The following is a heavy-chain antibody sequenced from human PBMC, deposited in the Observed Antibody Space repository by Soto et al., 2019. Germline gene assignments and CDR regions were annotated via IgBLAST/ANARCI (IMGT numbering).Heavy chain of an antibody. CDR2: IYHSGST. Sequence: SETLSLTCAVSGGSISSGGYSWSWIRQPPGEGLEWIGYIYHSGSTYYNPSLKSRVTISVDRSKNQFSLKLSSVTAADTAVYYCARSIDPWGQGTLVTVSS. CDR1: GGSISSGGYS. V-gene: IGHV4-30-2*01. CDR3: ARSIDP. J-gene: IGHJ5*02.